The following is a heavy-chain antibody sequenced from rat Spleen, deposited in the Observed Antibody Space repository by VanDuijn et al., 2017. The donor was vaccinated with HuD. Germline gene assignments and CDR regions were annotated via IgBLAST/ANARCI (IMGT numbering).Heavy chain of an antibody. D-gene: IGHD1-1*01. V-gene: IGHV2-47*01. CDR1: GFNFKDYW. Sequence: VKLVESGGGLVQPGRSLKLSCAASGFNFKDYWMGWVRQPPGKGLEWMGVIWSGGGTDYNSTIKSRLSISRDTSKSQVFLKMNSLQTEDTAMFFCATAYHSSDAHYFDYWGQGVMVTVSS. CDR2: IWSGGGT. J-gene: IGHJ2*01. CDR3: ATAYHSSDAHYFDY.